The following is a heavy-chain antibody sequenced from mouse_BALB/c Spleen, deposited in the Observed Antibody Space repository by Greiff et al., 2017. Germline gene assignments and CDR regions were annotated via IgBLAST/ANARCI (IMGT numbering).Heavy chain of an antibody. Sequence: EVMLVESGGGLVKPGGSLTLSCAASGFTFSDYYMYWVRQTPEKRLEWVATISDGGSYTYYPDSVKGRFTISRDNAKNNLYLQMSSLKSEDTAMYYCARAYRSYYYAMDYWGQGTSVTVSS. J-gene: IGHJ4*01. CDR1: GFTFSDYY. CDR3: ARAYRSYYYAMDY. V-gene: IGHV5-4*02. CDR2: ISDGGSYT. D-gene: IGHD2-14*01.